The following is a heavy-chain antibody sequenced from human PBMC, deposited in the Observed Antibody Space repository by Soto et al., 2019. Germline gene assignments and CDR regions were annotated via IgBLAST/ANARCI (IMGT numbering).Heavy chain of an antibody. Sequence: PGESLKISCKGLGNSFNNWIGWVRQMPGKGLEWVGIIYPGDSDTRYSPSFQGQVTISADKSISTAYLQWSSLKPSDSAMYYCACYKFDNIGYQAAYRSRGTSVTVSS. CDR1: GNSFNNW. CDR3: ACYKFDNIGYQAAY. D-gene: IGHD3-22*01. CDR2: IYPGDSDT. V-gene: IGHV5-51*01. J-gene: IGHJ4*02.